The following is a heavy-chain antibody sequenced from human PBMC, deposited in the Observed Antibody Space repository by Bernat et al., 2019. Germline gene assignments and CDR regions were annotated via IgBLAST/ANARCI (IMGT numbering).Heavy chain of an antibody. J-gene: IGHJ5*02. V-gene: IGHV4-59*01. CDR1: GGSISSYY. CDR3: ARVRGYSYYWFDP. CDR2: IYYSGST. Sequence: QVQLQESGPGLVKPSETLSLTCTVSGGSISSYYWSWIRQPPGKGLEWIGYIYYSGSTNYNPSLKSRVTISVDTSKNQFSLKLSSVTAADTAVYYCARVRGYSYYWFDPWGQGTLVTVSS. D-gene: IGHD5-18*01.